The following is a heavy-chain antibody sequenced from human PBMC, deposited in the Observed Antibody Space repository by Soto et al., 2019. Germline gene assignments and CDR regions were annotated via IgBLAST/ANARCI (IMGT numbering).Heavy chain of an antibody. Sequence: QVQLQESGPGLVKPSETLSLTCTVSGGSISSYYWSWIRQPPGKGLEWIGFIFYSGSTSYNPSLKSRVTTSIDPSESQLSLTLNSVPAADTAVYYCASMIGDPALRFDSGGQGTLVAVSS. CDR2: IFYSGST. D-gene: IGHD3-16*01. J-gene: IGHJ5*01. CDR3: ASMIGDPALRFDS. V-gene: IGHV4-59*01. CDR1: GGSISSYY.